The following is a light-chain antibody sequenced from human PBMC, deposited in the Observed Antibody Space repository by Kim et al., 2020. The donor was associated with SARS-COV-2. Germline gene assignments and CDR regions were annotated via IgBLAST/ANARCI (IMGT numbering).Light chain of an antibody. CDR1: SLRSYY. Sequence: ALEQTVRITCQGDSLRSYYARWYQQKPGQAPALVLYGKNNRPSGIPDRFSGSSSGNTASLTITGAQAEDEADYYCNSRDSSGNHAVFGGGTQLTVL. CDR2: GKN. CDR3: NSRDSSGNHAV. J-gene: IGLJ7*01. V-gene: IGLV3-19*01.